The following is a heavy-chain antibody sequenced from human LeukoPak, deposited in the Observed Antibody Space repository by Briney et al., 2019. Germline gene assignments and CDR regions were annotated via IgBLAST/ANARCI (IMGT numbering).Heavy chain of an antibody. Sequence: GASVKVSCKASGGTFSSYAISWVRQAPGQGLEWMGRISAYNGNTNYAQKLQGRVTMTTDTSTSTAYMELRSLRSDDTAVYYCARVRQQWLVPDYFDYWGQGTLVTVSS. V-gene: IGHV1-18*01. CDR2: ISAYNGNT. CDR1: GGTFSSYA. CDR3: ARVRQQWLVPDYFDY. D-gene: IGHD6-19*01. J-gene: IGHJ4*02.